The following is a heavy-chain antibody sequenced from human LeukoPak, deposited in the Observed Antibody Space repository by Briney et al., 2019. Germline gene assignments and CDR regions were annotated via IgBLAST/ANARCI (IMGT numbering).Heavy chain of an antibody. CDR1: GFTFSDYY. J-gene: IGHJ3*02. V-gene: IGHV3-11*04. D-gene: IGHD6-6*01. CDR2: ITSSATT. Sequence: GGSLRLSCAVSGFTFSDYYMTWIHQAPGKGLEWVSYITSSATTYYADSVKGRFTISRDNAKTSLYLQMNSLRAEDTAVYYCARDLGPHSSSPNSGAFDIWGQGTMVTVSS. CDR3: ARDLGPHSSSPNSGAFDI.